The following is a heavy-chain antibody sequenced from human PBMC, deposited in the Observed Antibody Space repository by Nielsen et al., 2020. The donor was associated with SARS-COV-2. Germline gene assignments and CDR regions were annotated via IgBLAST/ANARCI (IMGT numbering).Heavy chain of an antibody. CDR1: GGSISSSNW. CDR3: ASPRPLKSYYDSSGYYYGAFDI. D-gene: IGHD3-22*01. V-gene: IGHV4-4*02. CDR2: IYHSGST. Sequence: GSLRLSCAVSGGSISSSNWWSWVRQPPGKGLEWIGEIYHSGSTNYNPSLKSRVTISVDKSKNQFSLKLSSVTAADTAVYYCASPRPLKSYYDSSGYYYGAFDIWGQGTMVTVS. J-gene: IGHJ3*02.